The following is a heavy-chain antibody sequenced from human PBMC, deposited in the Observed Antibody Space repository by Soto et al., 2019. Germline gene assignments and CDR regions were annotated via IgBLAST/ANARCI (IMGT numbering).Heavy chain of an antibody. CDR3: ARPDSGWYYFDY. V-gene: IGHV3-11*06. J-gene: IGHJ4*02. Sequence: QVQLVESGGGLVKPGGSLRLSCAASGFTFSDYYMSWIRQAPGKGLEWVSYISSSSSYTNYADSVKGRFTISRDSAKNSLYLQMNSLRAEDTAVYYCARPDSGWYYFDYWGQGTLVTVSS. D-gene: IGHD6-19*01. CDR1: GFTFSDYY. CDR2: ISSSSSYT.